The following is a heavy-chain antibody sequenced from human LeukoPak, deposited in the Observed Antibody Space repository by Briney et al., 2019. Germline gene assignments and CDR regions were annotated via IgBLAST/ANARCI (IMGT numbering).Heavy chain of an antibody. D-gene: IGHD1-1*01. CDR3: ARGASGIAFDI. Sequence: GGSLRLSCAASGFTFSSYWMSWVRQAPGKGLEWVANIKQDGSEKYYVDSVKGRFAISRDNAKNSLYLQMNSLRAEDTAVYYCARGASGIAFDIWGQGTMVTVSS. CDR2: IKQDGSEK. CDR1: GFTFSSYW. J-gene: IGHJ3*02. V-gene: IGHV3-7*01.